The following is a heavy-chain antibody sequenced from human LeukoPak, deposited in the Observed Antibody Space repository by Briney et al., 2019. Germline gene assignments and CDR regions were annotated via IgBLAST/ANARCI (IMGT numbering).Heavy chain of an antibody. CDR3: ARGGYPYLTTWYSDY. D-gene: IGHD2-15*01. CDR1: GYTFTRRA. V-gene: IGHV7-4-1*02. CDR2: INTNTRNP. J-gene: IGHJ4*02. Sequence: ASVKVSCKTSGYTFTRRAMNWVRQAPGQGLEWMGWINTNTRNPTYAQGFSGRFVFSLDTSVSTVYLQISSLKAEDTAVYYCARGGYPYLTTWYSDYWGQGTLVTVSS.